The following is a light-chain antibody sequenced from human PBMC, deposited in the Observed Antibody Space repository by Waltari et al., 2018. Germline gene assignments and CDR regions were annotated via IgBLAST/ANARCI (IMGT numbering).Light chain of an antibody. Sequence: DIQMTQSPSTLSAPVGDRVTITCKSSQSLLYRPNNKNGLAWYQQKPGQPPKLLISYASTRESGVPDRFSGSGSGTDFTLTISSLQAEDVAVYFCQQSYTSPFTFGGGTKV. V-gene: IGKV4-1*01. J-gene: IGKJ4*01. CDR1: QSLLYRPNNKNG. CDR2: YAS. CDR3: QQSYTSPFT.